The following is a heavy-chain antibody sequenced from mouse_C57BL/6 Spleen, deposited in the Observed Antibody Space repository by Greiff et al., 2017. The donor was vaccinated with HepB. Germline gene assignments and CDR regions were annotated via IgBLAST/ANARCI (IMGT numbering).Heavy chain of an antibody. CDR3: ARFDYDYPWFAY. Sequence: QVQLQQSGAELARPGASVKLSCKASGYTFTSYGISWVKQRTGQGLEWIGEIYPRSGNTYYNEKFKGKATLTADKSSSTAYMELRSLTSEDSAVYFCARFDYDYPWFAYWGQGTLVTVSA. J-gene: IGHJ3*01. D-gene: IGHD2-4*01. V-gene: IGHV1-81*01. CDR1: GYTFTSYG. CDR2: IYPRSGNT.